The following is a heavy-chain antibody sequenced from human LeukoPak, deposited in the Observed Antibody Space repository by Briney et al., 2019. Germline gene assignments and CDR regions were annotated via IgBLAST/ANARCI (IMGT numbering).Heavy chain of an antibody. Sequence: PSETLSLTCTVSGGSISSGSYCWSWIRQPPGKGLEWIGYIYYSGSTNYNPSLKSRVTISVDTSKNQFSLKLSSVTAADTAVYYCARERGGYDFWSGYRNDAFDIWGQGTMVTVSS. CDR3: ARERGGYDFWSGYRNDAFDI. V-gene: IGHV4-61*01. CDR1: GGSISSGSYC. D-gene: IGHD3-3*01. CDR2: IYYSGST. J-gene: IGHJ3*02.